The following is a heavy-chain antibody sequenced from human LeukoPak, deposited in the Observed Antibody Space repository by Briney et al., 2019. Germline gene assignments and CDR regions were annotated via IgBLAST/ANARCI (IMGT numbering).Heavy chain of an antibody. CDR2: IYTSGST. J-gene: IGHJ5*02. CDR3: RGYSSSWYTYNWFDP. D-gene: IGHD6-13*01. CDR1: GGSISSGSYY. V-gene: IGHV4-61*02. Sequence: SETLSLTCTVSGGSISSGSYYWSWIRQPAGKGLEWIGRIYTSGSTNYNPSLKSRVTISVDTSKNQFSLKLSSVTAADTAVYYCRGYSSSWYTYNWFDPWGQGILVTVSS.